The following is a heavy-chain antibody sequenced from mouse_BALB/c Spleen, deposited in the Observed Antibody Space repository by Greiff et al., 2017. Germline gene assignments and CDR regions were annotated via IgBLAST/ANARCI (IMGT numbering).Heavy chain of an antibody. Sequence: EVNVVESGGGLVQPGQSLKLSCESNEYEFPSHDMSWVRKTPEKRLELVAAINSDGGSTYYPDTMERRFIISRDNTKKTLYLQMSSLRAEDTALYYCARHRDNYNAMDYWGQGTSVTVSS. J-gene: IGHJ4*01. CDR3: ARHRDNYNAMDY. CDR1: EYEFPSHD. CDR2: INSDGGST. D-gene: IGHD1-3*01. V-gene: IGHV5-2*01.